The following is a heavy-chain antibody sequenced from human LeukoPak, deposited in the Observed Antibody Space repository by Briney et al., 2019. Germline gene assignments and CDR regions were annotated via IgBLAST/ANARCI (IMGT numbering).Heavy chain of an antibody. CDR1: GFTFSSYA. Sequence: PGGSLRLSCAASGFTFSSYAMHWVRQAPGRGLEWVAVISYDGSNKYYADSVKGRFTISRDNSKNTLYLQMNSLRAEDTAVYYCAREWYYYDSSGYTPFGMDVWGQGTTVTVSS. CDR3: AREWYYYDSSGYTPFGMDV. D-gene: IGHD3-22*01. CDR2: ISYDGSNK. V-gene: IGHV3-30-3*01. J-gene: IGHJ6*02.